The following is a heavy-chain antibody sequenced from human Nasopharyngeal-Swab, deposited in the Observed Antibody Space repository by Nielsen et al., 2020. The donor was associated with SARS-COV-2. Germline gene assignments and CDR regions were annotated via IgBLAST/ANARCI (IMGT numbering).Heavy chain of an antibody. V-gene: IGHV4-34*01. CDR2: SINESGST. J-gene: IGHJ5*02. D-gene: IGHD2-2*01. CDR1: GGSFNGYH. Sequence: GSLRLSCAVYGGSFNGYHWGWIRQSPGKGLEWIGESINESGSTKYNPSLKSRVTISFGPSKNQFYLNLSSVTAADTAVYYCARTLPRIRRVAIVVVPAARGWFDPWGQGTLVTVSS. CDR3: ARTLPRIRRVAIVVVPAARGWFDP.